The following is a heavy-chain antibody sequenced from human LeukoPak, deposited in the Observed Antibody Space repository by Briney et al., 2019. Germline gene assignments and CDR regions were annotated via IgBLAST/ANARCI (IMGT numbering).Heavy chain of an antibody. V-gene: IGHV3-33*01. D-gene: IGHD5-18*01. CDR2: IWYDGSNK. CDR1: GFTFSSYG. J-gene: IGHJ2*01. Sequence: GGSLRLSCAASGFTFSSYGMHWVRQAPGKGLEWVAVIWYDGSNKYYADSVKGRFTISRDNSKNTLYLQMNSLRAEDTAVYYCAREGPAMVRWYFDLWGRGTLVTASS. CDR3: AREGPAMVRWYFDL.